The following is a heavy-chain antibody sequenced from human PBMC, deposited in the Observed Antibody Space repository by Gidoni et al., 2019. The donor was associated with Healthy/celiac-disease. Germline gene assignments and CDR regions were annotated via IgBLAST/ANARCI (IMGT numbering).Heavy chain of an antibody. CDR2: ISGSGGST. J-gene: IGHJ4*02. CDR3: AKDRDLGPFDY. V-gene: IGHV3-23*01. D-gene: IGHD1-26*01. Sequence: VQLLESGGGLVQPGGSLRLSCAASVFTFSSYAMSWVRQAPGKGLEWVSAISGSGGSTYYADTVKGRFTISRDKSKNTLYLQMNSLRAEDTAVYYCAKDRDLGPFDYWGQGTLVTVSS. CDR1: VFTFSSYA.